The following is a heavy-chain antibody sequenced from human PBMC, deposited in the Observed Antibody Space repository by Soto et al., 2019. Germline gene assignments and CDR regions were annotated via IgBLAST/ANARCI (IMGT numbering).Heavy chain of an antibody. CDR1: GGSISSSSYY. D-gene: IGHD2-15*01. CDR2: IYYSGST. J-gene: IGHJ4*02. V-gene: IGHV4-39*01. Sequence: PSETLSLTCTVSGGSISSSSYYWGWIRQPPGKGLEWIGSIYYSGSTYYNPSLKSRVTISVDTSKNQFSLKLSSVTAADTAVYYCAPQTYSTQNGYWGQGTLVTVSS. CDR3: APQTYSTQNGY.